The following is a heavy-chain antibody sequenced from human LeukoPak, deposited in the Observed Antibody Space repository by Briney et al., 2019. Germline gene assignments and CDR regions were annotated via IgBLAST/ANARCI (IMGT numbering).Heavy chain of an antibody. Sequence: PGGSLRLSCAASGFTFSSYAMSWVRQAPGKGLEWVSAISGSGGSTYYADSVKGRFTISRDNSKNTLYLQMNSLRAEDTAVYYCAKGLYCSSTSCYRGYFQHWGQGTLVTVSS. J-gene: IGHJ1*01. CDR2: ISGSGGST. CDR3: AKGLYCSSTSCYRGYFQH. CDR1: GFTFSSYA. V-gene: IGHV3-23*01. D-gene: IGHD2-2*02.